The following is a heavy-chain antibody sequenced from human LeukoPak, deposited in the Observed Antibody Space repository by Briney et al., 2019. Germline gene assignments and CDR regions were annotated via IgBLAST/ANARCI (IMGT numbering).Heavy chain of an antibody. CDR1: GYTFTSYG. D-gene: IGHD4-17*01. CDR3: ARDLVTVTTSPSDY. CDR2: ISAYNGNT. V-gene: IGHV1-18*01. J-gene: IGHJ4*02. Sequence: VASVKVSCKASGYTFTSYGISWVRQAPGQGLEWMGWISAYNGNTNYAQKLQGRVTMTTDTSTSTAYMELRSLRSDDTAVYYCARDLVTVTTSPSDYWGQGTLVTVSS.